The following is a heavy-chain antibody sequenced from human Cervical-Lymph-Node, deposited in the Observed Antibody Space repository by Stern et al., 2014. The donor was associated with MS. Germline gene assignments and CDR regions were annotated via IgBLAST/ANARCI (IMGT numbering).Heavy chain of an antibody. J-gene: IGHJ4*02. CDR3: ARETGHYYGSGSYYDY. D-gene: IGHD3-10*01. Sequence: DQLVESGPGLVKPSGTLSLTCAVSGVSISSSYWWSWVRLPPGKGLEWIGELYPGGSTNYNPSLKSRVTISVDKSKNPFSLKLSSVTAADTAVYYCARETGHYYGSGSYYDYWGQGILVTVSS. CDR2: LYPGGST. V-gene: IGHV4-4*02. CDR1: GVSISSSYW.